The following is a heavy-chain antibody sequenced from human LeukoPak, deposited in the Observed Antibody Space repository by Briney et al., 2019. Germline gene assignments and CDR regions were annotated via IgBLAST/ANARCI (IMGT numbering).Heavy chain of an antibody. Sequence: SETLSLTCTVSGGSISSNSYYWGWIRQPPGKGLEWIGSIYYSGSTYYNPSLKSRVTISVDTSKNQFSLKLSSVTAADTAVYYCARLPLPRRYYYDSSYYFDYWGQGTLVTVSS. V-gene: IGHV4-39*01. CDR2: IYYSGST. CDR3: ARLPLPRRYYYDSSYYFDY. J-gene: IGHJ4*02. CDR1: GGSISSNSYY. D-gene: IGHD3-22*01.